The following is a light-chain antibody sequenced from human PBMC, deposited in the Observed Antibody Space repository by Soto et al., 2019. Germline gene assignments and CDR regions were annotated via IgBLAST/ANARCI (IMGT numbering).Light chain of an antibody. V-gene: IGKV3-15*01. J-gene: IGKJ4*01. Sequence: EIVMTQSPATLSVSPGERVTLSCRASQSVGTNLAWYQQKPGQAPRLLILGASTRATGIPGRFSGSGSGTEFTLTISSLQSEDFAVYYCQQYNNWPPLTFGGGTKVEI. CDR1: QSVGTN. CDR3: QQYNNWPPLT. CDR2: GAS.